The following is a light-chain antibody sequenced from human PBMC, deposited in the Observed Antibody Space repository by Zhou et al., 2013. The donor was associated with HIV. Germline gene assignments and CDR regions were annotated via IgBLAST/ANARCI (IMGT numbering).Light chain of an antibody. CDR1: QNIGTY. CDR3: QLILFVPAT. V-gene: IGKV1-39*01. J-gene: IGKJ1*01. Sequence: QMTQFPSSLSPSVGDRVTIACRTSQNIGTYLNWYQQHPGKPPKLLIYGASRLQSGVPSRFSGSGSGTDFTLTVSCLQSEDFATYFCQLILFVPATFGQGT. CDR2: GAS.